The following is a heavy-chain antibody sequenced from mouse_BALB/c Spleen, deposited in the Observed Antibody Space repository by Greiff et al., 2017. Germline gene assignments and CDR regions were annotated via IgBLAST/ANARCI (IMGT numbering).Heavy chain of an antibody. Sequence: LVESGAELVRPGVSVKISCKGSGYTFTDYAMHWVKQSHAKSLEWIGVISTYYGDASYNQKFKGKATMTVDKSSSTAYMELARLTSEDSAIYYCARPITTVGYYAMDYWGQGTSVTVSS. CDR2: ISTYYGDA. V-gene: IGHV1S137*01. CDR1: GYTFTDYA. J-gene: IGHJ4*01. D-gene: IGHD1-1*01. CDR3: ARPITTVGYYAMDY.